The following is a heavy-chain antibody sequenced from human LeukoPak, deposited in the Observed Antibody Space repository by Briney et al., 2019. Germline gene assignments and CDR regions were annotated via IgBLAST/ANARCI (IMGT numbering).Heavy chain of an antibody. J-gene: IGHJ4*02. D-gene: IGHD6-19*01. CDR3: AKDVRIAVTWFDY. Sequence: GGSLRLSCAASGFTFSSYGMHWVRQAPGKGLEWVAVISYDGSSKYYADSVKGRFTISRDNSKNTLYLQMNSPRAEDTAVYYCAKDVRIAVTWFDYWGQGTLVTVSS. V-gene: IGHV3-30*18. CDR2: ISYDGSSK. CDR1: GFTFSSYG.